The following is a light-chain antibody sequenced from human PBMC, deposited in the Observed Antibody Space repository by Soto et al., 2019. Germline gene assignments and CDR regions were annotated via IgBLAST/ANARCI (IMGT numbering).Light chain of an antibody. J-gene: IGKJ1*01. CDR2: GAS. V-gene: IGKV3-15*01. CDR1: QSVNAT. Sequence: EVVMTQSPATLSVSPGERATLSCRASQSVNATLAWYQQKPGQAPRLLIHGASNRATGLPARFSGSGFGTEFILTISRLQAEDFGVSYCKQYNTWLWTFGQGNKVEI. CDR3: KQYNTWLWT.